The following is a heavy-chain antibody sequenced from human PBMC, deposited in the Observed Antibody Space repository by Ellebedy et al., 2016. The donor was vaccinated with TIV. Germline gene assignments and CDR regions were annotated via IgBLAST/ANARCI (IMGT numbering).Heavy chain of an antibody. J-gene: IGHJ4*02. Sequence: ASVKVSCKASGFAFSSYSFSWVRQAPGQGLEWMGWISAYTGNTDYAQKFQGRVTITADESTSTSHMELNSLTSEDTAVYYCAKHSAYHYGSGIDYWGQGTLVTVSS. D-gene: IGHD3-10*01. CDR3: AKHSAYHYGSGIDY. CDR1: GFAFSSYS. CDR2: ISAYTGNT. V-gene: IGHV1-18*04.